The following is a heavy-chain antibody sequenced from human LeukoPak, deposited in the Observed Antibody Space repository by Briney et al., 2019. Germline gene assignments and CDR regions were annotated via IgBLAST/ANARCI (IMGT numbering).Heavy chain of an antibody. V-gene: IGHV3-33*01. J-gene: IGHJ4*02. CDR1: GFIFSSYG. Sequence: GGSLRLSRAASGFIFSSYGMHWVRQAPGKGLEWVAFIWYDGSSKYYADSVKGRFTISRDNSKNTLYLEMNSLRAEDSGVYYRARDRGDHYYLDCWGQGTLVTVSS. CDR2: IWYDGSSK. CDR3: ARDRGDHYYLDC. D-gene: IGHD4-17*01.